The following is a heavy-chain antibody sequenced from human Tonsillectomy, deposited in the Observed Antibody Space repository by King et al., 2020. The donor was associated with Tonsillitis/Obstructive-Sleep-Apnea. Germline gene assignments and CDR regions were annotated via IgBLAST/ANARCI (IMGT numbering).Heavy chain of an antibody. Sequence: QLQESGPGLVKPSETLSLTCTVSGGSISSSSYYWGWIRQPPGKGLEWIGSIYYSGSTYYNPSLKSRVTISVDTSKNQFSLKLSSVTAADTAVYYCAPCPRYSGSGGMYNWFDPWGQGTLVTVSS. V-gene: IGHV4-39*01. J-gene: IGHJ5*02. D-gene: IGHD1-26*01. CDR2: IYYSGST. CDR3: APCPRYSGSGGMYNWFDP. CDR1: GGSISSSSYY.